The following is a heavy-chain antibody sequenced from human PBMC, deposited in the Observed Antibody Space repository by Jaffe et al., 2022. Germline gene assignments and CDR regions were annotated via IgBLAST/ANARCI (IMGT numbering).Heavy chain of an antibody. CDR1: GGSISSGSYY. V-gene: IGHV4-61*02. J-gene: IGHJ3*02. CDR3: ARVMDTAMADDAFDI. CDR2: IYTSGST. D-gene: IGHD5-18*01. Sequence: QVQLQESGPGLVKPSQTLSLTCTVSGGSISSGSYYWSWIRQPAGKGLEWIGRIYTSGSTNYNPSLKSRVTISVDTSKNQFSLKLSSVTAADTAVYYCARVMDTAMADDAFDIWGQGTMVTVSS.